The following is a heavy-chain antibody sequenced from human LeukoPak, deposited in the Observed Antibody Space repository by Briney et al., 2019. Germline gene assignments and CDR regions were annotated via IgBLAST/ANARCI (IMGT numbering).Heavy chain of an antibody. J-gene: IGHJ4*02. CDR3: TRGYSGYIDY. Sequence: GGSLRLSCAASGFTFSNYDMHWVRQVTGKGLEWVSSADSAGDTYYPGSVKGRFTISRENAKNSLYLQMNSLRAGDTAVYYCTRGYSGYIDYWGQGTLVTVSS. CDR1: GFTFSNYD. CDR2: ADSAGDT. V-gene: IGHV3-13*01. D-gene: IGHD1-26*01.